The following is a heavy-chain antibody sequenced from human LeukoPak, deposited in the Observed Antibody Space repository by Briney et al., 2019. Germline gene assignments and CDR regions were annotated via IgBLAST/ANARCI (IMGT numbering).Heavy chain of an antibody. Sequence: PGGSLRPSCAASGFTFSTYAMSWVRQAPGKGLEWVSRINEGGSVISYADSVKGRFTISRENAKNTVYLQMDSLRAEDTAVYYCVRDLILTWTPGDDFDHWGQGTLVTVSS. CDR2: INEGGSVI. CDR1: GFTFSTYA. CDR3: VRDLILTWTPGDDFDH. D-gene: IGHD3-16*01. J-gene: IGHJ4*02. V-gene: IGHV3-74*01.